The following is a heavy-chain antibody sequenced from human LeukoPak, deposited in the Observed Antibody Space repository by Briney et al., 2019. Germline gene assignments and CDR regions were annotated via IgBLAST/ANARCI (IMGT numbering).Heavy chain of an antibody. D-gene: IGHD3-10*01. CDR2: ISVFNGNT. V-gene: IGHV1-18*01. J-gene: IGHJ3*02. CDR3: ARDITLVRGLGDAFDI. CDR1: GYSFTSYG. Sequence: ASVKVSCKASGYSFTSYGIRWVRQAPGQGLEWMGWISVFNGNTKYAQKFQGRVTMTTDTSTSTVYMELRSLRSDDTAVYYCARDITLVRGLGDAFDIWGQGTMVTVSS.